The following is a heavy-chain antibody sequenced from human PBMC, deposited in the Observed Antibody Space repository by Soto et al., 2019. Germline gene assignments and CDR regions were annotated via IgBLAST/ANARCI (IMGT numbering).Heavy chain of an antibody. J-gene: IGHJ3*02. V-gene: IGHV3-23*01. CDR2: ISGSGGST. CDR1: GFTFRDYD. CDR3: AKTPIAVAGNAAFDI. D-gene: IGHD6-19*01. Sequence: GGALRLSCAASGFTFRDYDMSWVRQAPGKGLEWVSAISGSGGSTYYADSVKGRFTISRDNSKNTLYLQMNSLRAEDTAVYYCAKTPIAVAGNAAFDIWGQGTMVTVSS.